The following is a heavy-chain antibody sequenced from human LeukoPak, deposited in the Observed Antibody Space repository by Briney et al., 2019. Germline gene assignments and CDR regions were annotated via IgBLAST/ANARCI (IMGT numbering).Heavy chain of an antibody. CDR3: ARVHRGYSFGRLDY. CDR2: ISSSGSTI. Sequence: GGSLRLSCAASGFTFSSYEMNWVRQAPGKGLEWVSYISSSGSTIYYADSVKGRFTISRDNARNSLYLQMNSLRDEDTAVYYCARVHRGYSFGRLDYWGQGTLVTVSS. D-gene: IGHD5-12*01. V-gene: IGHV3-48*03. J-gene: IGHJ4*02. CDR1: GFTFSSYE.